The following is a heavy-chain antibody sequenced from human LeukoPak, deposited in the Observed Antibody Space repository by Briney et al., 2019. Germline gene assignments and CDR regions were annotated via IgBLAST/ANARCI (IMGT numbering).Heavy chain of an antibody. CDR1: GFTFSSYA. D-gene: IGHD2-15*01. J-gene: IGHJ4*02. CDR3: AKDVRGREGYCSGGSCYSNYFDY. Sequence: GGSLRLSCAASGFTFSSYAMSWVRQAPGKGLEWVSAISGSGGSTYYADSVKGRFTISRDNSKNTLYLQMNSLRAEDTAVYYCAKDVRGREGYCSGGSCYSNYFDYWGQGTLVTVSS. CDR2: ISGSGGST. V-gene: IGHV3-23*01.